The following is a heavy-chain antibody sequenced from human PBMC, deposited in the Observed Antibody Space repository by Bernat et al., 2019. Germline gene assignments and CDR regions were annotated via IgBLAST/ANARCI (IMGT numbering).Heavy chain of an antibody. D-gene: IGHD4-4*01. V-gene: IGHV4-34*01. Sequence: QVQLQQWGAGLLKPSETLSLTCGVSGESLNTYYWTWIRQSPEKVLEWIGEINDRGTTHYNPSLESRVTISLDTAKNHFSLSLTSVTAADMGLYYCARGRASDYMMLFDSWGQGSLVTVSS. CDR1: GESLNTYY. J-gene: IGHJ4*02. CDR3: ARGRASDYMMLFDS. CDR2: INDRGTT.